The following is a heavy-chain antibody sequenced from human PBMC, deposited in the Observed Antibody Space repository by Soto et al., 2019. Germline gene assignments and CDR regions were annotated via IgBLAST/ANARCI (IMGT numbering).Heavy chain of an antibody. Sequence: QVQLVQSGAEVKKPGASVKVSFRASGYILTNYDITWVRQAPGQGLEWMGWISAYNGNRNYTLTFQGRVTMTTDASTSTAYMEMRSLRSDDTVIYYWASGGDGYDLTDGGQGSLVTASS. V-gene: IGHV1-18*01. D-gene: IGHD5-12*01. CDR3: ASGGDGYDLTD. J-gene: IGHJ4*02. CDR1: GYILTNYD. CDR2: ISAYNGNR.